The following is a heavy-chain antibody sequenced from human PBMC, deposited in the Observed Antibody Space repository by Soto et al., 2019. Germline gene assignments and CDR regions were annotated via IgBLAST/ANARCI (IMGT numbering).Heavy chain of an antibody. J-gene: IGHJ6*02. CDR1: GGTFSSYA. D-gene: IGHD6-13*01. CDR2: IIPIFGTA. Sequence: SVKVSCKASGGTFSSYAISWVRQAPGQGLEWMGGIIPIFGTANYAQKFQGRVTITADESTSTAYMELRSLRSDDTAVYYCARDATYSSSWNRYYYYGMGVWGQGTTVTVSS. CDR3: ARDATYSSSWNRYYYYGMGV. V-gene: IGHV1-69*13.